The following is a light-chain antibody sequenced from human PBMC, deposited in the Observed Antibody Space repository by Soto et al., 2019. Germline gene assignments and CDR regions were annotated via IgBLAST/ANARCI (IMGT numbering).Light chain of an antibody. Sequence: EMVLPQFPATLTLSQGAKATLPCSTSHYGTSYLAWYQQKPGQAPRLLIYDASIRATGIPDRFSGSGSGTEFTLTISSLQSEDFAIYYCKQYNSRPITFGQGTQLEIK. V-gene: IGKV3-15*01. J-gene: IGKJ5*01. CDR1: HYGTSY. CDR2: DAS. CDR3: KQYNSRPIT.